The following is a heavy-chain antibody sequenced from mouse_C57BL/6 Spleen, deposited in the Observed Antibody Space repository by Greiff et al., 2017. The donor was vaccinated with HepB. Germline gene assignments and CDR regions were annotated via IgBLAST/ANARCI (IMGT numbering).Heavy chain of an antibody. J-gene: IGHJ1*03. CDR2: IYPGDGDT. V-gene: IGHV1-82*01. CDR3: ARGGTTVVYWYFDV. D-gene: IGHD1-1*01. Sequence: QVQLQQSGPELVKPGASVKISCKASGYAFSSSWMNWVKQRPGKGLEWIGRIYPGDGDTNYNGKFKGKATLTADKSSSTAYMQLSSLTSEDSAVYFWARGGTTVVYWYFDVWGTGTTVTVSS. CDR1: GYAFSSSW.